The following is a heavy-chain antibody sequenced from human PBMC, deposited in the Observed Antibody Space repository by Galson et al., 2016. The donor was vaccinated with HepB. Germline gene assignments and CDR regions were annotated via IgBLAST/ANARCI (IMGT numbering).Heavy chain of an antibody. CDR3: ARGMSPIAEGGSAGMDV. J-gene: IGHJ6*02. CDR1: GGTFTSYA. V-gene: IGHV1-2*02. CDR2: INPNSDAT. Sequence: SVKVSCKASGGTFTSYAISWVRQAPGQGLEWMGGINPNSDATNYAQNFQGRVTMTRDTSISTAYMELTRVRSDDPAVYYCARGMSPIAEGGSAGMDVWGQGTTVTVSS. D-gene: IGHD6-13*01.